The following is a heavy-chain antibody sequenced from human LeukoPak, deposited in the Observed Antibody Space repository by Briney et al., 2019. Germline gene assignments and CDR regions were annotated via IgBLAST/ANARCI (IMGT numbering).Heavy chain of an antibody. V-gene: IGHV4-34*01. Sequence: SETLSLTCAVYGGSFSGYYWSWIRQPPGEGLEWIGEINHSGSTNYNPSLKSRVTISVDTSKDQFSLKLSSVTAADTAVYYCARGGVSYYYGSGGYYYGMDVWGQGTTVTVSS. CDR1: GGSFSGYY. D-gene: IGHD3-10*01. CDR2: INHSGST. CDR3: ARGGVSYYYGSGGYYYGMDV. J-gene: IGHJ6*02.